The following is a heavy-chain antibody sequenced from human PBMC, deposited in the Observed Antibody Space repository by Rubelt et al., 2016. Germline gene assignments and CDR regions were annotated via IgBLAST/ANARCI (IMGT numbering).Heavy chain of an antibody. J-gene: IGHJ4*02. CDR2: INHSGDT. D-gene: IGHD5-18*01. CDR3: VRGGNNYAHKGGFDR. CDR1: VGTFSGYY. V-gene: IGHV4-34*02. Sequence: QVELQQWGAGLLKPSETLSLTCDVYVGTFSGYYWNWIRQPPGKGLEWIGGINHSGDTNSNPSLQGRVSISMAASKSQFFLRLSSATAADTAGYYCVRGGNNYAHKGGFDRWGQGTLVTVSS.